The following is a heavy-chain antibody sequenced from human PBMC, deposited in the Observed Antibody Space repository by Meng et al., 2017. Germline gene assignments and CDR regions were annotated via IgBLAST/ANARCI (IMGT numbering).Heavy chain of an antibody. D-gene: IGHD3-9*01. CDR1: GYTFTGYY. J-gene: IGHJ4*02. Sequence: ASVKVSCKASGYTFTGYYMHWVRQAPGQGLEWMGWINPNSGGTNYAQKFQGRVTMTRDTSISTAYMELSRLRSDDTAGYYCASRAQSYYDILTGYPDYWGQGTLVTVS. V-gene: IGHV1-2*02. CDR3: ASRAQSYYDILTGYPDY. CDR2: INPNSGGT.